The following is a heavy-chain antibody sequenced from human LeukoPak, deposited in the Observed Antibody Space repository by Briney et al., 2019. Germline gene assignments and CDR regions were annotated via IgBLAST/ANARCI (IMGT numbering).Heavy chain of an antibody. CDR2: IYYSGST. D-gene: IGHD6-13*01. CDR1: GGSIRSYY. Sequence: PSETLSLTFTVSGGSIRSYYWSWIRQPPGKGLEWIGYIYYSGSTNYNPSLKSRVTISVDTSKNQFSLKLSSVTAADTAVYYCAANSIAADYWYFDLWGRGTLVTVSS. CDR3: AANSIAADYWYFDL. J-gene: IGHJ2*01. V-gene: IGHV4-59*01.